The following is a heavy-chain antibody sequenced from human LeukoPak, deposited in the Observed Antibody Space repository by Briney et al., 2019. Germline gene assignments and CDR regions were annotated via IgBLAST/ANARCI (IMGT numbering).Heavy chain of an antibody. CDR2: XRYDGGNK. D-gene: IGHD3-3*01. V-gene: IGHV3-30*02. CDR1: GFTFSSYX. CDR3: AKDLLRSNRQGFFGYYMDV. J-gene: IGHJ6*03. Sequence: SXXAXGFTFSSYXMHWXXQAXGXXXXXXAFXRYDGGNKYYADSVKGRFTISRDNSMNTLYLQMNSLRAEDTAVYYCAKDLLRSNRQGFFGYYMDVWGKGTTVTVSS.